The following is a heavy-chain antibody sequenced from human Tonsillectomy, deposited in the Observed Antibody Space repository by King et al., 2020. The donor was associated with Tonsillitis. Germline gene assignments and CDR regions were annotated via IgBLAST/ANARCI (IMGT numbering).Heavy chain of an antibody. V-gene: IGHV1-2*02. CDR1: GYTFTGYY. J-gene: IGHJ6*02. Sequence: QLVQSGAEVKKPGASVKVSCKASGYTFTGYYMHWVRQAPGQGLEWMGWIDPNNGDTNSAQKFQGRVTLTRDTSISTAYMELRRLRSDDTAVYYCARGEGRSSDLYYYGMDVWGQGTTVTVSS. D-gene: IGHD6-6*01. CDR3: ARGEGRSSDLYYYGMDV. CDR2: IDPNNGDT.